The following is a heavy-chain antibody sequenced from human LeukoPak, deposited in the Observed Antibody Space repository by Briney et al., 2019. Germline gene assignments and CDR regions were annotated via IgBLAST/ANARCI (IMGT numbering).Heavy chain of an antibody. V-gene: IGHV3-30*18. CDR3: AKDRFGEYHPFDY. Sequence: GGSLRLSCAASGFTFTSYGMHCVRQAPGKGLEGGAVISYDGSNKYYADSVKGRFTISRDNSKNTLHLQMNSLRPEDTAVYYCAKDRFGEYHPFDYWGQGTRVTVSS. CDR1: GFTFTSYG. J-gene: IGHJ4*02. CDR2: ISYDGSNK. D-gene: IGHD3-10*01.